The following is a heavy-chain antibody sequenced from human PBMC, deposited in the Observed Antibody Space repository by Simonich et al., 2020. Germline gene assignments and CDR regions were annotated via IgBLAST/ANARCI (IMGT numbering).Heavy chain of an antibody. Sequence: EVQLVQSGAEVKKPGESLKISCKGSGYSFTSYWIGWVRQMPGKGLEWVGINYPGDSDTRDSPSFQGQGTISADKSISTAYLQWSSRKASDTAMYYCVRPDSGYDYFDYWGQGTLVTVSS. D-gene: IGHD5-12*01. J-gene: IGHJ4*02. CDR2: NYPGDSDT. CDR1: GYSFTSYW. V-gene: IGHV5-51*03. CDR3: VRPDSGYDYFDY.